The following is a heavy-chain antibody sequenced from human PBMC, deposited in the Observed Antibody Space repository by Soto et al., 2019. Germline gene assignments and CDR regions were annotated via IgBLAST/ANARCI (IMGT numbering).Heavy chain of an antibody. CDR1: GFTVSSNY. V-gene: IGHV3-66*01. CDR3: ARRDRTFYDFWSGYGMDV. D-gene: IGHD3-3*01. Sequence: GGSLRLSCAASGFTVSSNYMSWVRQAPGKGLEWVSVIYSGGSTYYADSVKGRFTISRDNSKNTLYLQMNSLRAEDTAVYYCARRDRTFYDFWSGYGMDVWGQGTTVTVSS. J-gene: IGHJ6*02. CDR2: IYSGGST.